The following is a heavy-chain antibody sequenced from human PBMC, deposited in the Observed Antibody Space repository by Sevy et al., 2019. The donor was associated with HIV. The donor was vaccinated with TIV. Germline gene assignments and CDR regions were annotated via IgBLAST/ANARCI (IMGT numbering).Heavy chain of an antibody. D-gene: IGHD3-10*01. V-gene: IGHV4-34*01. CDR2: INHSGST. CDR3: ARGPITMVRGVIKYYYYYGMDV. Sequence: SETLSLTCAVYGGSFSGYYWSWIRQPPGKELEWIGEINHSGSTNYNPSLKSRVTISVDTSKNQFSLKLSSVTAADTAVYYCARGPITMVRGVIKYYYYYGMDVWGQGTTVTVSS. J-gene: IGHJ6*02. CDR1: GGSFSGYY.